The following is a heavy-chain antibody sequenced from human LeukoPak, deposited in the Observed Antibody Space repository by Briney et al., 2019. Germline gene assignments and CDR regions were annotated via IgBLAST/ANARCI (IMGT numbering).Heavy chain of an antibody. D-gene: IGHD3-3*01. CDR3: ARDYYDFWSGYRYYYYMDV. Sequence: SETLSLTCTVSGGSISSYYWSWIRQPAGKGLEWIGRIYTSGSTNYNPSLKSRVTMSVDTSKNQFSLKLSSVTAADTAVYYCARDYYDFWSGYRYYYYMDVWGKGTTVTVSS. V-gene: IGHV4-4*07. CDR2: IYTSGST. J-gene: IGHJ6*03. CDR1: GGSISSYY.